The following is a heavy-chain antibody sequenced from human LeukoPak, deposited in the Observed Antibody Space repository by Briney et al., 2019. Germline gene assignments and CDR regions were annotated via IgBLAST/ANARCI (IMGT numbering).Heavy chain of an antibody. V-gene: IGHV4-39*07. D-gene: IGHD3-10*01. CDR1: GGSISSSSYY. CDR3: ASLHQVRGFTVFDY. CDR2: IYYSGST. Sequence: SETLSLTCTVSGGSISSSSYYWGCIRQPPGKGLECIGSIYYSGSTYYNPSLKSRVTISVDTSKNQFSLKLSSVTAADTAVYYCASLHQVRGFTVFDYWGLGALVTVSS. J-gene: IGHJ4*02.